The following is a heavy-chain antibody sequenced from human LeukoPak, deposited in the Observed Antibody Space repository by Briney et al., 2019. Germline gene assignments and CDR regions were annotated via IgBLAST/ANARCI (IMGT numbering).Heavy chain of an antibody. V-gene: IGHV1-18*01. D-gene: IGHD1-26*01. CDR3: ARSEVGGDNCFDP. CDR1: GYTFTSYG. CDR2: ISAYNGNT. J-gene: IGHJ5*02. Sequence: ASVKVSCKDSGYTFTSYGISWVRQAPGQGLEWMGWISAYNGNTNYAQKLQGRVTMTTDTSKSTAYMELSSLRSDVSALYYCARSEVGGDNCFDPRGQGTLVTV.